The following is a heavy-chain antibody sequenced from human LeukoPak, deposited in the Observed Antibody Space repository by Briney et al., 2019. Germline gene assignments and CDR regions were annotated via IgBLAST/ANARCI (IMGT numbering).Heavy chain of an antibody. CDR3: ARGGGRYSVSDH. V-gene: IGHV1-18*01. CDR2: ISAHNGNT. Sequence: ASVKVSCKASGYTLTNYGITWVRQAPGQGLEWMGWISAHNGNTNYAQKLQGRVTMAIDTSTTTAYMELRSLRSGDTAVYYCARGGGRYSVSDHWGQGTLVTVSS. D-gene: IGHD1-26*01. J-gene: IGHJ4*02. CDR1: GYTLTNYG.